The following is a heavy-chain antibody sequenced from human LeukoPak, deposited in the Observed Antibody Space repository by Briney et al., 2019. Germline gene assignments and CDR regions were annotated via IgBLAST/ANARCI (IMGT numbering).Heavy chain of an antibody. J-gene: IGHJ4*02. CDR2: INNDGSTT. CDR3: ARSNSPYYFAY. CDR1: GFTFSSYW. Sequence: GGSLRLSCAASGFTFSSYWMHWVRQAPGKGLVWVSRINNDGSTTRYADSVKGRFTISRDNAKNTLYLQMNSLRAEDTAMYYCARSNSPYYFAYWGQGPLVTVPS. V-gene: IGHV3-74*01. D-gene: IGHD4-23*01.